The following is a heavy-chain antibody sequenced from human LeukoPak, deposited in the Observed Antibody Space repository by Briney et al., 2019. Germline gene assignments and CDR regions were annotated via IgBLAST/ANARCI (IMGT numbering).Heavy chain of an antibody. CDR2: IYYRGST. D-gene: IGHD6-19*01. Sequence: SETLSLTCTVSGGSITPYYWNWIRQAPGKGLEWMGYIYYRGSTNYNPSLKSRVTISVDTSKNQFSLTLSSVTAADTAEFYCARGWTHGMDVWGQESTVTISS. CDR3: ARGWTHGMDV. V-gene: IGHV4-59*08. CDR1: GGSITPYY. J-gene: IGHJ6*02.